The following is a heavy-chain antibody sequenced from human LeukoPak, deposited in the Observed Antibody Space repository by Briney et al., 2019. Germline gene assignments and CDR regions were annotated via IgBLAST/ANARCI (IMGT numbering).Heavy chain of an antibody. J-gene: IGHJ6*03. CDR3: ARDGRRSFWSGTPSYMDV. CDR2: ISSGGSTI. V-gene: IGHV3-48*03. CDR1: GFTFSSYE. Sequence: GGSLRLSCAASGFTFSSYEMNWVRQAPGKGLEWVSYISSGGSTIYYADSVKGRFTISRDNAKNSLYLQMNSLRAEDTAVYYCARDGRRSFWSGTPSYMDVWGKGTTVTVSS. D-gene: IGHD3-3*01.